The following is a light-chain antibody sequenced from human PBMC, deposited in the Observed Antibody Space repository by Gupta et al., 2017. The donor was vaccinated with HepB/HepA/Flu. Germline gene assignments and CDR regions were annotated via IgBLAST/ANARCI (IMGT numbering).Light chain of an antibody. V-gene: IGLV3-21*04. J-gene: IGLJ1*01. Sequence: SYLLTQPPSVSVAPGKTARITCGGNNIGSKSVHWYQQKPGQAPVLVIYYDSDRPSGIPERFSGSNSGNTATLTISRVEAGDEADYYCQVWDSSSDHSYVFGTGTKVTVL. CDR3: QVWDSSSDHSYV. CDR2: YDS. CDR1: NIGSKS.